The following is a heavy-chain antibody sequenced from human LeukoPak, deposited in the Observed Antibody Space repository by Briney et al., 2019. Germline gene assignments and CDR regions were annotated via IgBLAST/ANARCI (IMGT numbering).Heavy chain of an antibody. CDR3: ARREQQLAFDP. CDR1: GGSISSYY. CDR2: IYYSGST. V-gene: IGHV4-59*08. Sequence: SETLSLTCTVPGGSISSYYWSWIRQPPGKGLEWIGYIYYSGSTNYNPSLKSRVTISVDTSKNQFSLKLSSVTAADTAVYYCARREQQLAFDPWGQGTLVTVSS. D-gene: IGHD6-13*01. J-gene: IGHJ5*02.